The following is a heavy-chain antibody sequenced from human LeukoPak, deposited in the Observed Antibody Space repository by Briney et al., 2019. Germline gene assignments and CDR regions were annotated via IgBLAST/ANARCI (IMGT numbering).Heavy chain of an antibody. J-gene: IGHJ4*02. V-gene: IGHV4-39*07. CDR2: INHSGST. CDR1: GGSISSNRYY. Sequence: SETLSLTCTVSGGSISSNRYYWGWIRQPPGKGLEWIGEINHSGSTNYNPSLKSRVTISVDTSKNQFSLKLSSVTAADTAVYYCARGGRDSSGWYPRLDYWGQGTLVTVSS. CDR3: ARGGRDSSGWYPRLDY. D-gene: IGHD6-19*01.